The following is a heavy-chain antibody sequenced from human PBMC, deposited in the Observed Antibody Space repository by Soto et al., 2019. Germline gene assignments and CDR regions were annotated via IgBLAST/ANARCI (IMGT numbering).Heavy chain of an antibody. CDR2: IRSKAYGGTT. CDR3: ARGSGYVLRWFDP. J-gene: IGHJ5*02. Sequence: GGSLRLSCTASGFTFGDYAMSWFRQAPGKGLEWVGFIRSKAYGGTTEYAASVKGRVTISRDDSKSIAYLQMNSLKTEDTAVYYCARGSGYVLRWFDPWGQGTLVTVSS. CDR1: GFTFGDYA. D-gene: IGHD3-22*01. V-gene: IGHV3-49*03.